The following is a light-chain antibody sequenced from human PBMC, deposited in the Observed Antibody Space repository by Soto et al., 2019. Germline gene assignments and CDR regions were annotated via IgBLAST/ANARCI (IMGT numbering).Light chain of an antibody. CDR1: SSNLGGNYD. CDR2: TDS. V-gene: IGLV1-40*01. Sequence: QSALTQPPSVSGAPGQRVTISCTGSSSNLGGNYDVHWYQQVPGTAPKLLIYTDSNRPSGVPDRFSGSRSGTAASLAIPGLHADDEAVYYCQSFYSSISASAVVFGGGTKLTVL. J-gene: IGLJ2*01. CDR3: QSFYSSISASAVV.